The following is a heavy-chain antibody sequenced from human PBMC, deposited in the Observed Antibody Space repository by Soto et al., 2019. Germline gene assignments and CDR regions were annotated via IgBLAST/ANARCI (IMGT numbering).Heavy chain of an antibody. D-gene: IGHD2-8*02. J-gene: IGHJ5*02. V-gene: IGHV1-2*04. CDR3: ASQFSGANWFDP. CDR2: INPTSGGT. CDR1: GYTFTGYY. Sequence: QVQLVQSGAEVKKPGASVKVSCKASGYTFTGYYMHWVRQAPGQGLEWMGWINPTSGGTNYAQKFQGWVTMTRDTSISTADMELSRLRSDDTAVYYCASQFSGANWFDPWGQGPLVTVSS.